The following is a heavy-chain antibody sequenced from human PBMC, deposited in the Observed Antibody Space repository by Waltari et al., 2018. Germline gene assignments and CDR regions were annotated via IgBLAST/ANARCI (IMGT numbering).Heavy chain of an antibody. D-gene: IGHD4-17*01. CDR3: ARGLGDYTY. CDR1: GFNFSTYS. V-gene: IGHV3-48*02. CDR2: IKSTGSTI. Sequence: EVQLVESGGGLVQRGGSLRLSCAASGFNFSTYSMNWVRPAPGKGLEWISYIKSTGSTIHYADSVKGRFTISRDNAKNSLYLQMNSLRDEDTAVYYCARGLGDYTYWGQGTLVTVSS. J-gene: IGHJ4*02.